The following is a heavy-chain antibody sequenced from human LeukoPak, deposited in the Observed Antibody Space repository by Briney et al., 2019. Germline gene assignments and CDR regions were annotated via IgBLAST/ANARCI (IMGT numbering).Heavy chain of an antibody. D-gene: IGHD1-26*01. CDR2: IIPIFGTA. V-gene: IGHV1-69*05. CDR3: ASKVTGSGSYYYYYYMDV. Sequence: AASVTVSCKASGGTFSSYAMSWVRQAPGQGLEWMGGIIPIFGTANYAQKFQGRVTITTDESTSTAYMELSSLRSEDTAVYCCASKVTGSGSYYYYYYMDVWGKGTTVTVSS. CDR1: GGTFSSYA. J-gene: IGHJ6*03.